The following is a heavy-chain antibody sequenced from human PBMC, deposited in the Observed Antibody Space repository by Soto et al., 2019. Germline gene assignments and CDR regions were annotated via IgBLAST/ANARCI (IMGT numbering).Heavy chain of an antibody. CDR2: IKADGSET. J-gene: IGHJ4*02. CDR3: AKGGHIDF. CDR1: GFSFSTYW. D-gene: IGHD3-16*01. Sequence: EVQVVESGGGLVQQGGSLRLSCVASGFSFSTYWMSWVRQVPGTGLEWVANIKADGSETHYVDSVRGRFTISRDNAKTSLYLQVNSLRAEDTAVYYCAKGGHIDFCGQGTLVTVSS. V-gene: IGHV3-7*03.